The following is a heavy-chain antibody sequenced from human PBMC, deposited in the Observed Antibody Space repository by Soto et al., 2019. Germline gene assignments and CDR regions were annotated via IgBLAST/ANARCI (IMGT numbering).Heavy chain of an antibody. V-gene: IGHV4-34*01. CDR2: INPSGST. D-gene: IGHD6-19*01. CDR1: GRSFSGYR. Sequence: PSERLRLTFAVGGRSFSGYRRSLIRQPPGKGLEWIGEINPSGSTNYNPSLKSRVTISVDTSKNQFSLNLSSVTAADTAVYYCARGRPGRSSGWYNYWGQRTLVTVSS. J-gene: IGHJ4*02. CDR3: ARGRPGRSSGWYNY.